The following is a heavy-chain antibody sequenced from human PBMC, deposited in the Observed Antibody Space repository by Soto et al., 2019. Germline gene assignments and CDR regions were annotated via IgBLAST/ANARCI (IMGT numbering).Heavy chain of an antibody. J-gene: IGHJ5*02. V-gene: IGHV2-5*02. CDR1: GFSLSTSGVG. Sequence: QITLKESGPTLVKPTQTLTLTCTFSGFSLSTSGVGVGWIRQPPGKALEWLALIYWDDDKRYSPSVKSRLTITKDXXKXLXXHTITNQYPVDTGTYYSAHCHYYDSSCYYLTWFDPWGQGTLVTV. D-gene: IGHD3-22*01. CDR3: AHCHYYDSSCYYLTWFDP. CDR2: IYWDDDK.